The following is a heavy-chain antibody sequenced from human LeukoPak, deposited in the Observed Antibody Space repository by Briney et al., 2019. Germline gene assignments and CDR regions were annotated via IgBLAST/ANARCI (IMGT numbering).Heavy chain of an antibody. V-gene: IGHV1-18*01. CDR2: INSYNGNT. Sequence: ASVKVSCKASGYTFTSYGISWVRQAPGQGLEWMGWINSYNGNTYYAQKFQDRFTMTTDPFTNTVYMELRSLRSDDTAVYYCTRDRGDWGPDYWGHGTLVTVSS. J-gene: IGHJ4*01. CDR1: GYTFTSYG. D-gene: IGHD3-10*01. CDR3: TRDRGDWGPDY.